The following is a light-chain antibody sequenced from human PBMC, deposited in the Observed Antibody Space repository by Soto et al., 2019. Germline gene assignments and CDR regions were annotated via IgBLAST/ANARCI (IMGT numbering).Light chain of an antibody. CDR2: GAS. Sequence: EIVLTQSPATLPLSPGERATLSCRASQSVSSSYLAWYQQKPGQTPRLLIYGASSRATGIPDRFSGSESGKDFTLTISRLEPEDFAVYYCQQFGNSPYTFGQGTKLDIK. CDR3: QQFGNSPYT. V-gene: IGKV3-20*01. CDR1: QSVSSSY. J-gene: IGKJ2*01.